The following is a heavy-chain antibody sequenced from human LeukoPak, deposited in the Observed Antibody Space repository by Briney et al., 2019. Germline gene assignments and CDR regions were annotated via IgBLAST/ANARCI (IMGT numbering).Heavy chain of an antibody. D-gene: IGHD5-12*01. Sequence: GGSLRLSCAASGFTFSSYSMSWVRQAPGKGLEWVSAISGTADSTYYADSVKGRFTISRDNSKNTVCLLMNSLRAEDTAVYYCAKEVGYSGYGGEDWGQGTLVIVSS. CDR3: AKEVGYSGYGGED. CDR1: GFTFSSYS. J-gene: IGHJ4*02. V-gene: IGHV3-23*01. CDR2: ISGTADST.